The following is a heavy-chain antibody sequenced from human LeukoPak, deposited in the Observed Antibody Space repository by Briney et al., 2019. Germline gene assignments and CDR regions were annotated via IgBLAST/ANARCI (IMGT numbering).Heavy chain of an antibody. D-gene: IGHD2-2*01. V-gene: IGHV4-59*01. J-gene: IGHJ4*02. CDR1: GGSISSYY. CDR3: ARGGRYCSSTSCYYADY. Sequence: SETLSLTCTVSGGSISSYYWSWIRQPPGKGLEWIGYIYYSGSTNYNPSLKSRVTISVDTSKNQFSLKLSSVTAADTAVYYCARGGRYCSSTSCYYADYWGQGTLVTVSS. CDR2: IYYSGST.